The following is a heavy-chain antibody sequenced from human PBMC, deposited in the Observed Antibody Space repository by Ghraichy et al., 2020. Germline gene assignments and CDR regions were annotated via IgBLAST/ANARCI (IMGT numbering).Heavy chain of an antibody. CDR3: ARVRAYRAYLYYYMDV. J-gene: IGHJ6*03. CDR1: GGSISSYY. CDR2: IYYSGST. D-gene: IGHD2-21*01. Sequence: SETLSLTCTVSGGSISSYYWSWIRQPPGKGLEWIGYIYYSGSTNYNPSLKSRVTISVDTSKNQFSLKLSSVTAADTAVYYCARVRAYRAYLYYYMDVWGKGTTVTVSS. V-gene: IGHV4-59*01.